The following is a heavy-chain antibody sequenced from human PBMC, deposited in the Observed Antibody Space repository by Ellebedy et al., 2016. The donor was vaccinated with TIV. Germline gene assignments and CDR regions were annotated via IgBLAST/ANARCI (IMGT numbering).Heavy chain of an antibody. CDR1: GYTFTSHG. Sequence: ASVKVSCKASGYTFTSHGISWVRQAPGQGLEWMGWINPYDGKTIYTEKFEDRVAMATDTSTSTAYMELRSLRSDDTAVYYCARGRDVGGPNNYYYYYYGMDVWGQGTTVTVS. J-gene: IGHJ6*02. CDR3: ARGRDVGGPNNYYYYYYGMDV. V-gene: IGHV1-18*04. CDR2: INPYDGKT. D-gene: IGHD1-1*01.